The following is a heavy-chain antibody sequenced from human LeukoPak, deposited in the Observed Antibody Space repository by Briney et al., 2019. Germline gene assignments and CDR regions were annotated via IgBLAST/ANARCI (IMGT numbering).Heavy chain of an antibody. J-gene: IGHJ6*04. Sequence: GGSLRLPCAASGFTFSSYGMSWVRQAPGKGLEWVSAISGSGGSTYYADSVKGRFTISRDNAKNSLYLQMNSLRAEDTAVYYCAELGITMIGGVWGKGTTVTISS. D-gene: IGHD3-10*02. CDR3: AELGITMIGGV. CDR2: ISGSGGST. CDR1: GFTFSSYG. V-gene: IGHV3-23*01.